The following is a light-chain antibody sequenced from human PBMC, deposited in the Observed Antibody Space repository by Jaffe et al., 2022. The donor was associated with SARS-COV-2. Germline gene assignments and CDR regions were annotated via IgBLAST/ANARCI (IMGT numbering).Light chain of an antibody. Sequence: DIVMTQSPLSLPVTPGEPASISCRSSQSLLHSNGYNYLDWYLQKPGQSPQLLIYLGSNRASGVPDRFSGSGSGTHFTLEISRVEAEDVGVYYCMQALQAPPYTFGQGTKLEIK. CDR1: QSLLHSNGYNY. CDR3: MQALQAPPYT. V-gene: IGKV2-28*01. CDR2: LGS. J-gene: IGKJ2*01.